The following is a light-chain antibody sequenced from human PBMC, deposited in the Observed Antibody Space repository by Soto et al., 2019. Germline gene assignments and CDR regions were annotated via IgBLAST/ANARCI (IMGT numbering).Light chain of an antibody. Sequence: DIQMTQSPSTLPASVGDRVTITRRASQSISNWLAWYKKKPGTETKLLIYKASTLKSGVPSRVSGSGSGTEVTLTISSLQPDDFATYYCQQYNSYSPTFGQGTKVDIK. CDR1: QSISNW. CDR2: KAS. CDR3: QQYNSYSPT. V-gene: IGKV1-5*03. J-gene: IGKJ1*01.